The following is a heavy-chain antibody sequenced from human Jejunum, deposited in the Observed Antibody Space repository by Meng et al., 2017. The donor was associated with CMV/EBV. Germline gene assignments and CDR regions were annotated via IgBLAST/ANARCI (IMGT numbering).Heavy chain of an antibody. J-gene: IGHJ6*02. CDR1: G. Sequence: GINWVRQAPGQGLEWMGGIIPIFGIANYAQKFQGRVTITMDESTNTAYMELSTLRSEDTAVYFCARDSWARRCSSKNRYFYGMDVWGQGTTVTVSS. CDR2: IIPIFGIA. V-gene: IGHV1-69*05. D-gene: IGHD6-6*01. CDR3: ARDSWARRCSSKNRYFYGMDV.